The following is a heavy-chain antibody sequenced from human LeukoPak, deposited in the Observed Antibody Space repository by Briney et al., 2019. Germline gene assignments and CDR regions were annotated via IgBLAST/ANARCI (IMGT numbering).Heavy chain of an antibody. CDR1: GYTFTRYY. CDR2: INPRSGGT. J-gene: IGHJ5*02. V-gene: IGHV1-2*02. CDR3: GRGNKSFDP. Sequence: ASVKVSCKASGYTFTRYYIQWVRQAPGQGLEWMGWINPRSGGTKYAQKFQGRVTMTRDTSISTAYMELSRLTSDDTAVYYCGRGNKSFDPWGQGTLVTVSS.